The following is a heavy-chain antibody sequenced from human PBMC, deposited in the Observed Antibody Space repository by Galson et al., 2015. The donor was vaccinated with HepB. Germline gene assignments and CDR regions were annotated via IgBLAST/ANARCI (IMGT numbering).Heavy chain of an antibody. CDR3: ARDFVANPYYYDSSDAFDI. D-gene: IGHD3-22*01. J-gene: IGHJ3*02. CDR1: GFTFSSYA. CDR2: ISYDGSNK. V-gene: IGHV3-30*04. Sequence: SLRLSCAASGFTFSSYAMHWVRQAPGKGLERVAVISYDGSNKYYADSVKGRFTISRDNSKNTLYLQMNSLRAEDTAVYYCARDFVANPYYYDSSDAFDIWGQGTMVTVSS.